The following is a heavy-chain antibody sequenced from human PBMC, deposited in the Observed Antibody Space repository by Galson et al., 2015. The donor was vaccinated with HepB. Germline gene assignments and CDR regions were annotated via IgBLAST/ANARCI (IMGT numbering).Heavy chain of an antibody. CDR3: GKALGRNWHGSGSSSTPFNY. CDR2: ISHNADSS. D-gene: IGHD3-10*01. CDR1: GFIFPSYG. V-gene: IGHV3-23*01. Sequence: SLRLSCAASGFIFPSYGMSWVRQAPGQGLEWVSAISHNADSSYYADSVRGRFTISRDNSKNTLYLQMNSLRAEDTAVYYCGKALGRNWHGSGSSSTPFNYWGQGALVTVSS. J-gene: IGHJ4*02.